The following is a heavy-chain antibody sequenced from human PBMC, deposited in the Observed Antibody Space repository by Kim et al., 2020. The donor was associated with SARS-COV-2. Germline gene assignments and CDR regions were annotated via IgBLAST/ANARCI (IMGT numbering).Heavy chain of an antibody. J-gene: IGHJ4*02. D-gene: IGHD2-21*02. CDR1: GFTFSSYA. CDR2: ISGSGGST. CDR3: AKAQSRGIIVVVTLYYFDY. Sequence: GGSLRLSCAASGFTFSSYAMSWVRQAPGKGLEWVSAISGSGGSTYYADSVKGRFTISRDNSKNTLYLQMNSLRAEDTAVYYCAKAQSRGIIVVVTLYYFDYWGQGTLVTVSS. V-gene: IGHV3-23*01.